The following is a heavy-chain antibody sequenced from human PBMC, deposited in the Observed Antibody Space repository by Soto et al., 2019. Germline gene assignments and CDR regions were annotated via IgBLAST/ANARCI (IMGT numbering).Heavy chain of an antibody. Sequence: ASVKVSCKASGYTFTSYYMHWVRQAPGQGLEWMGWISGYNGNTKYAEKFQGRVTMTTDTSTSTAHMELRSLRSDDTAVYYCAREGQAPYYYYGMDVWGQGTAVTVSS. V-gene: IGHV1-18*04. CDR2: ISGYNGNT. J-gene: IGHJ6*02. CDR3: AREGQAPYYYYGMDV. CDR1: GYTFTSYY.